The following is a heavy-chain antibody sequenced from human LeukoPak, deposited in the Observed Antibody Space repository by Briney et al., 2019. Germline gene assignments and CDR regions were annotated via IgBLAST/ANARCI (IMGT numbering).Heavy chain of an antibody. CDR2: VSGSGSTV. Sequence: GGSLRLSCAASGFTFGDHIMNWVRQLPGKRLEWVAYVSGSGSTVYYADSVKGRFSVSRDNGKSSLYLQMNSLRVEDTALYYCVRQFASWGQGTLVTVSS. CDR3: VRQFAS. V-gene: IGHV3-48*01. J-gene: IGHJ4*02. CDR1: GFTFGDHI.